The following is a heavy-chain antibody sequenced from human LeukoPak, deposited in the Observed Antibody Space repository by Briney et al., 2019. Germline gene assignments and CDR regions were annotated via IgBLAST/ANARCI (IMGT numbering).Heavy chain of an antibody. J-gene: IGHJ4*02. Sequence: GGSLRLSCAASGFSVSANYMSWVRQAPEKGLEWVSILYSGSSTYYAHSVKGRFTISRDDSKNTLYLQMNSLRAEDTAVYYCASGGMGARKFYSDPFHYWGQGTLVTVSS. V-gene: IGHV3-53*01. D-gene: IGHD2-15*01. CDR1: GFSVSANY. CDR3: ASGGMGARKFYSDPFHY. CDR2: LYSGSST.